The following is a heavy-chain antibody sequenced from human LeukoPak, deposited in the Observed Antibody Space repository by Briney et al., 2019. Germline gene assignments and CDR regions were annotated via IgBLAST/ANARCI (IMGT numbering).Heavy chain of an antibody. CDR3: ARDPKTGTTGY. CDR2: IKQDGSEK. V-gene: IGHV3-7*01. D-gene: IGHD1-1*01. Sequence: GGSLRLSCTASGFSFSTFWMNWVRQAPGKGLEWVANIKQDGSEKYYVDSVKGRFTISRDNAKNSLYLQMNSLRAEDTAVYYCARDPKTGTTGYWGQGTLVTVSS. CDR1: GFSFSTFW. J-gene: IGHJ4*02.